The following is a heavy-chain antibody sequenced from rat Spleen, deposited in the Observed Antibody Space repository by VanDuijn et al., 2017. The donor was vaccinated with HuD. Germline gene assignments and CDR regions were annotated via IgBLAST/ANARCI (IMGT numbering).Heavy chain of an antibody. J-gene: IGHJ3*01. CDR3: VRQDTSGYSNWFAY. V-gene: IGHV5-19*01. Sequence: EVHLVESGGGLVKPGRSLKVSCVASGFTFSNSGMHWIRQAPTKGLEWVASMSPSGGNTYYRDSVKGRFTVSRDNAKNTLYLQLDSLRSEDTATYYCVRQDTSGYSNWFAYWGQGTLVTVSS. D-gene: IGHD4-3*01. CDR2: MSPSGGNT. CDR1: GFTFSNSG.